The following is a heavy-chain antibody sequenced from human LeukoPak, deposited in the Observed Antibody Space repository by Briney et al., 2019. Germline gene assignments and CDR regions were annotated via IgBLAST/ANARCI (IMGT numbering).Heavy chain of an antibody. Sequence: PGGSLRLSCAASGFTFSSYGMSWVRQAPGKGLEWVSAISGSGGSTYYADSVKGRFTISRDNSKNTLYLQMNSLRAEDTAVYYCAKGKMATISHFDYWGQGTLVTVSS. J-gene: IGHJ4*02. D-gene: IGHD5-24*01. V-gene: IGHV3-23*01. CDR3: AKGKMATISHFDY. CDR1: GFTFSSYG. CDR2: ISGSGGST.